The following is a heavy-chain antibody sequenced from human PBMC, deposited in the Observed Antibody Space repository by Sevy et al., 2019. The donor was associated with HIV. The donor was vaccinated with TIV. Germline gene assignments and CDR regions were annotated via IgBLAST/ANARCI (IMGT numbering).Heavy chain of an antibody. CDR3: AKWSGDYPLYYCDF. J-gene: IGHJ4*02. CDR1: GSTFKNHG. V-gene: IGHV3-30*02. D-gene: IGHD2-21*02. Sequence: GGSLRLSCEVSGSTFKNHGMHWVRQAPGKGLEWLAAIRSDDTAVDYAAPVKGRFTISRDIFKNTLYLQMNSLRVEDTAVYYCAKWSGDYPLYYCDFWGQGTRVTVSS. CDR2: IRSDDTAV.